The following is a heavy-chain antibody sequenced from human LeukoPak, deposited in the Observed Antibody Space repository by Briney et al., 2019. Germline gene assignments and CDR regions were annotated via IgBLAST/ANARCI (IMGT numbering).Heavy chain of an antibody. V-gene: IGHV3-53*01. CDR1: GFTVSSNY. J-gene: IGHJ4*02. CDR2: IYSGGST. Sequence: GGSLRLSCAASGFTVSSNYMRWVRQAPGKGLEWVSVIYSGGSTYYADSVKGRFSISRDNSKNTRYLQMNSLRAEDTAVYYCATHPGDTSYGFDYWGQGTLVTVSS. CDR3: ATHPGDTSYGFDY. D-gene: IGHD5-18*01.